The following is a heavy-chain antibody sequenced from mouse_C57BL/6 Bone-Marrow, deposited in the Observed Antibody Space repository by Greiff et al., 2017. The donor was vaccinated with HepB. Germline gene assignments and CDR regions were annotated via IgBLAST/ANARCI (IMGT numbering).Heavy chain of an antibody. CDR2: IHPNSGST. CDR1: GYTFTSYW. D-gene: IGHD1-1*01. V-gene: IGHV1-64*01. J-gene: IGHJ3*01. Sequence: QVQLQQPGAELVKPGASVKLSCKASGYTFTSYWMHWVKQRPGQGLEWIGMIHPNSGSTNYNEKFKSKATLTVDKSSSTAYMQLSSLTSEDSAVYYCARERYGSSFAYWGQGTLVTVSA. CDR3: ARERYGSSFAY.